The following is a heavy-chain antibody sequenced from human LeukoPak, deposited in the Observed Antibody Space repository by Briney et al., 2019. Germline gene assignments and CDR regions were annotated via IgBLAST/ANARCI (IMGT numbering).Heavy chain of an antibody. CDR3: ATTFSGSYCP. D-gene: IGHD1-26*01. J-gene: IGHJ5*02. CDR1: GYTLTELS. CDR2: FGPEDGET. Sequence: GASVKISCKVSGYTLTELSMHWVRQAPGKGLEWMGGFGPEDGETIYAQKFQGRVTMTEDTSTDTAYMELSSLRSEDTAVYYWATTFSGSYCPWGQGTLVTVSS. V-gene: IGHV1-24*01.